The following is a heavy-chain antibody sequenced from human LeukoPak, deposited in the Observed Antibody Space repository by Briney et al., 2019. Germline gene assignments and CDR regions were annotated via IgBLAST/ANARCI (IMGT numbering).Heavy chain of an antibody. V-gene: IGHV3-7*01. D-gene: IGHD3-3*01. Sequence: GGSLRLSCAASGFTFSSYWMSWVRQAPGKGLEWVANIKQDGSEKYYVDSVKGRFTISRDNAKNSLYLQMNSLRAEDTAVYYCARDLTIFGVVIQIFDYWGQGTLVTVSS. CDR1: GFTFSSYW. J-gene: IGHJ4*02. CDR3: ARDLTIFGVVIQIFDY. CDR2: IKQDGSEK.